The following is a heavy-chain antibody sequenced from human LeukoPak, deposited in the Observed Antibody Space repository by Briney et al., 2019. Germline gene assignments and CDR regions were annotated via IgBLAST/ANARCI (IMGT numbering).Heavy chain of an antibody. J-gene: IGHJ4*02. CDR1: GYIFTSYG. Sequence: ASVKVSCKASGYIFTSYGISWVRQAPGQGLEWMGWISVYNDNKNYAQKFQGRVTMTTGPSTSTAHMELRSLRSDDTAVYYCARDNDYVWGSYRYPGYWGQGTLVTVPS. V-gene: IGHV1-18*01. CDR3: ARDNDYVWGSYRYPGY. CDR2: ISVYNDNK. D-gene: IGHD3-16*02.